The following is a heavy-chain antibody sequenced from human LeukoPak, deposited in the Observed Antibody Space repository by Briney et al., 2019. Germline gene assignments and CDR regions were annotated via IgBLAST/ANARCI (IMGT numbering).Heavy chain of an antibody. D-gene: IGHD3-22*01. CDR2: ICSSSSYI. Sequence: GSLKLSWAASGFTFNSYKLNWVRQAPGKGPEGVPSICSSSSYIYYADSVKGRFTISRDNAKNSLYLQMNSLRAEDTAVYYCARDLGSGYSGFDYWGQGTLVTVSS. V-gene: IGHV3-21*01. CDR1: GFTFNSYK. CDR3: ARDLGSGYSGFDY. J-gene: IGHJ4*02.